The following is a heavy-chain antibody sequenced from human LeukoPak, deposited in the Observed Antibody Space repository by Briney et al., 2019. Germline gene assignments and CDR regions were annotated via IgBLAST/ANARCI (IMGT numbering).Heavy chain of an antibody. J-gene: IGHJ6*03. Sequence: PSETLSLTCTVSGGSISTYCWSWIRQPAGKGLEWIGHICTSGSTNYNPSLKSRVTMSVDTSNNEFSLKLNSVTAADRAVYYCARTYDSPGYYSPDYYYMDVWGKGTTVTISS. CDR3: ARTYDSPGYYSPDYYYMDV. V-gene: IGHV4-4*07. CDR2: ICTSGST. D-gene: IGHD3-22*01. CDR1: GGSISTYC.